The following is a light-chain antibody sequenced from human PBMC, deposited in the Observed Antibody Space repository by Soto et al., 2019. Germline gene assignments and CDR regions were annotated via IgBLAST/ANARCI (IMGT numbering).Light chain of an antibody. J-gene: IGLJ1*01. CDR1: SSNIGAGYA. CDR2: GHS. Sequence: QSVLTQPPPVSGAPGQRVTISCTGSSSNIGAGYAVHWYQQLPGTAPKLLIYGHSNRPSGVPDRFSGSKSGTSASLAITGLQAEDEADYYCQSYDSSLSGYVFGTGTKLTVL. CDR3: QSYDSSLSGYV. V-gene: IGLV1-40*01.